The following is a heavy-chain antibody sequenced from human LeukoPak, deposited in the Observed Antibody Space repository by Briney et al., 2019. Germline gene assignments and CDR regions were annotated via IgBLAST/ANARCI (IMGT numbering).Heavy chain of an antibody. D-gene: IGHD1-26*01. CDR1: GGSFSGYY. V-gene: IGHV4-34*01. CDR3: ARRVGDSGSFRFDY. Sequence: SETLSLTCAVYGGSFSGYYWSWIRQPPGKGLEWIGEINHSGSTNYNPSLKSRVTISVDTSKNQFSLKLSSVTAADTAVYYCARRVGDSGSFRFDYWGQGTLVTVSS. J-gene: IGHJ4*02. CDR2: INHSGST.